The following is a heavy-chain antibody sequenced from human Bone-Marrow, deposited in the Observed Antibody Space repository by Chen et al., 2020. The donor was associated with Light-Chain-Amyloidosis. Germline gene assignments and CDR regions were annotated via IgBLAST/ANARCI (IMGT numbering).Heavy chain of an antibody. D-gene: IGHD5-12*01. Sequence: EVQLEQSGPEVKKPGESLKISCKGSGYTFPNYWIGWVRQMPGKGLEWMGVIYPADSDARYSPSFEGQVTISADKSINTAYLQWRSLKASDTAMYYCARRRDGYNFDYWGQGTLVTVSS. V-gene: IGHV5-51*01. CDR1: GYTFPNYW. CDR3: ARRRDGYNFDY. CDR2: IYPADSDA. J-gene: IGHJ4*02.